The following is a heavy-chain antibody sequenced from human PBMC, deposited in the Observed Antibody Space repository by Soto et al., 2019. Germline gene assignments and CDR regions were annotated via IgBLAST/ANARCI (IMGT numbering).Heavy chain of an antibody. CDR2: IIPIFGTA. CDR3: ATTFGVVPYYYYGMDV. Sequence: SVKVSCKASGGTFSSYAISWVRQAPGQGLEWMGGIIPIFGTANYAQKFQGRVTITADESTSTAYMELSSLRSEDTAVYYCATTFGVVPYYYYGMDVWGQGTTVTVSS. J-gene: IGHJ6*02. V-gene: IGHV1-69*13. D-gene: IGHD3-3*01. CDR1: GGTFSSYA.